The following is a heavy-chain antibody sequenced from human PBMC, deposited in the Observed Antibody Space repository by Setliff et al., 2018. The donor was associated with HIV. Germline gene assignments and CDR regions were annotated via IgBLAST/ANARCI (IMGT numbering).Heavy chain of an antibody. J-gene: IGHJ4*02. CDR2: IYHSGKT. CDR3: ARGSCFNTGCLDS. V-gene: IGHV4-38-2*01. CDR1: GYSISSGYY. Sequence: KPSETLSLTCAVSGYSISSGYYWGWIRQPPGKGLEWIGSIYHSGKTYSNPSLKSRVTVSVDTFMNQFSLNLNSVTAADTAVYYCARGSCFNTGCLDSWGQGALVTVSS. D-gene: IGHD2-2*01.